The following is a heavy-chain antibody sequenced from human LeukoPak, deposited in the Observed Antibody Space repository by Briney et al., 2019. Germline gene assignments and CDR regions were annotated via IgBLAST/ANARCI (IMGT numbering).Heavy chain of an antibody. J-gene: IGHJ4*02. CDR2: IKPDGSEK. V-gene: IGHV3-7*01. CDR3: ARDFVRLGFAHYFEY. D-gene: IGHD3-16*01. Sequence: GGSLRLSCAASGFTFSSYWMSWVRQAPGKGLEWVANIKPDGSEKYYVDSVKGRFTISRDNAKNSLYLQMNSLRAEDTAVYYCARDFVRLGFAHYFEYWGQGTLV. CDR1: GFTFSSYW.